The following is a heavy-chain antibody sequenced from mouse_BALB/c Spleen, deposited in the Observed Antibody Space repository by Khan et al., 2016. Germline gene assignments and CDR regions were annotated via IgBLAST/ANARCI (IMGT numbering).Heavy chain of an antibody. CDR1: GYSITSDYA. D-gene: IGHD2-3*01. V-gene: IGHV3-2*02. Sequence: EVQLVESGPGLVKPSQSLSLTCTVTGYSITSDYAWNWIRQFPGNRLEWLGYITYSGSTTYNPSLKSRISITRDTSKHQFFLQLNSVTTADTAPYYCANDIYFPAWFAYWGQGTLVTVSA. CDR2: ITYSGST. J-gene: IGHJ3*01. CDR3: ANDIYFPAWFAY.